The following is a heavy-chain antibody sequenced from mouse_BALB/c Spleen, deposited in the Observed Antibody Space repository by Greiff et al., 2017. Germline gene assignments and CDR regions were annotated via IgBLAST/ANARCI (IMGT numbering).Heavy chain of an antibody. CDR1: GYSITSDYA. CDR3: ARGGWDGYDDGFAY. Sequence: EVKLQESGPGLVKPSQSLSLTCTVTGYSITSDYAWNWIRQFPGNKLEWMGYISYSGSTSYNPSLKSRISITRDTSKNQFFLQLNSVTTEDTATYYCARGGWDGYDDGFAYWGQGTLVTVSA. D-gene: IGHD2-2*01. V-gene: IGHV3-2*02. J-gene: IGHJ3*01. CDR2: ISYSGST.